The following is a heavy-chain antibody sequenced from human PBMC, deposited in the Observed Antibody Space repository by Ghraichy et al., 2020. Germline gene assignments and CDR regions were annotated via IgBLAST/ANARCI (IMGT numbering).Heavy chain of an antibody. D-gene: IGHD5-12*01. CDR1: GGSFSGYY. CDR3: ARVSMVATFYYYYGMDV. CDR2: INHSGST. J-gene: IGHJ6*02. Sequence: SETLSLTCAVYGGSFSGYYWSWIRQPPGKGLEWIGEINHSGSTNYNPSLKSRVTISVDTSKNQSSLKLSSVTAADTAVYYCARVSMVATFYYYYGMDVWGQGTTVTVSS. V-gene: IGHV4-34*01.